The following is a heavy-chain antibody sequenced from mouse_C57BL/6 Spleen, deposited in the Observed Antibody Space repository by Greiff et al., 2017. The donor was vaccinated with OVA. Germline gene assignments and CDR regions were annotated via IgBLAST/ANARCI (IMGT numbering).Heavy chain of an antibody. CDR3: ARAFTTVVAYYAMDY. CDR2: ISDGGSYT. V-gene: IGHV5-4*01. J-gene: IGHJ4*01. Sequence: EVQLVESGGGLVKPGGSLKLSCAASGFTFSSYAMSWVRQTPEKRLEWVATISDGGSYTYYPDNVKGRFTISRDNAKNNLYLQMSHLKSEDTAMYYCARAFTTVVAYYAMDYWGQGTSVTVSS. D-gene: IGHD1-1*01. CDR1: GFTFSSYA.